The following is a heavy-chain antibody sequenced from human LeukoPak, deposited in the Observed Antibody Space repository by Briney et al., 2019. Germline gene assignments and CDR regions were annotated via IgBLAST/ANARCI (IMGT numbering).Heavy chain of an antibody. Sequence: SETLSLTCTVSGGSISSGDYYWSWIRQPPGKGLEWIGYIYYSGSTYYNPSLKSRVTISVDTSKNQFSLKLSSVTAADTAVYYCARAITMIVVVGDAFDIWGQGTMVTVSS. V-gene: IGHV4-30-4*01. J-gene: IGHJ3*02. CDR3: ARAITMIVVVGDAFDI. CDR2: IYYSGST. D-gene: IGHD3-22*01. CDR1: GGSISSGDYY.